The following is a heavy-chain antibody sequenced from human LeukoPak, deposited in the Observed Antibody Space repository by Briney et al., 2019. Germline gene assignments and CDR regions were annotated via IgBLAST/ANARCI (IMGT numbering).Heavy chain of an antibody. V-gene: IGHV4-34*01. Sequence: SETLSLTCAVYGGSFSGYYWRWIRQPPGKGLEWMGEINHSGSTNYNPSLKSRVTISVDTSKNQFSLKLSSVTAADTAVYYCARVAKVRLLFGELLKGTTFDYWGQGTLVTVSS. CDR1: GGSFSGYY. CDR2: INHSGST. CDR3: ARVAKVRLLFGELLKGTTFDY. J-gene: IGHJ4*02. D-gene: IGHD3-10*01.